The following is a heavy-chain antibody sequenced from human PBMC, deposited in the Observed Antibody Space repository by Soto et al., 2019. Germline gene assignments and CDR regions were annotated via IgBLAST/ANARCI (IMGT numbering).Heavy chain of an antibody. CDR2: THFTGLS. Sequence: WTWIRQHPVRGLEWIGYTHFTGLSYANPSLQSRVSISTDTSKNLFSLKLTSVTSADAAMYYCSAQRIAQGQYEDYWGQGTLVTVSS. D-gene: IGHD2-21*01. J-gene: IGHJ4*02. V-gene: IGHV4-31*02. CDR3: SAQRIAQGQYEDY.